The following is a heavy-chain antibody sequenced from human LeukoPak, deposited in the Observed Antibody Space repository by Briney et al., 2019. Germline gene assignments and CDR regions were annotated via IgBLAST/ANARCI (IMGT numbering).Heavy chain of an antibody. J-gene: IGHJ4*02. CDR1: GGSISSYY. CDR3: ARDVSGAQAA. CDR2: IYYSGST. Sequence: SGTLSLTCTVSGGSISSYYWSWIRQPPGKGLEWIGYIYYSGSTNYNPSLKSRVTISVDTSKNQFSLKLSSVTAADTAVYYCARDVSGAQAAWGQGTLVTVSS. D-gene: IGHD1-26*01. V-gene: IGHV4-59*01.